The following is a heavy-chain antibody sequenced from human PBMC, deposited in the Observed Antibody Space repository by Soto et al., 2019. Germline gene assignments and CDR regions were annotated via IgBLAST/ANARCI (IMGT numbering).Heavy chain of an antibody. Sequence: QVQLVQSGAEVKRPGTSGKVSCKVSGYTFTNYGINWVRQAPGQGLEWVGWFNPANRNTNYAQKFQDRVSMTTDTSTNTAYMELRGLRSDDTAVYYCARVRFGDPFDFCGQGTLVTVSS. CDR2: FNPANRNT. D-gene: IGHD2-21*02. J-gene: IGHJ4*02. CDR3: ARVRFGDPFDF. V-gene: IGHV1-18*01. CDR1: GYTFTNYG.